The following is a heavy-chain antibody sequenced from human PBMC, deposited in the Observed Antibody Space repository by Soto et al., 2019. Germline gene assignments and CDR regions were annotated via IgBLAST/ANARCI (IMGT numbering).Heavy chain of an antibody. J-gene: IGHJ6*03. V-gene: IGHV3-23*01. CDR2: ISGSGGST. Sequence: EVQLLESGGGLVQPGGSLRLSCAASGFTFSSYAMSWVRQAPGKGLEWVSAISGSGGSTYYADSVKGRFTISRDNSKNRLYLQMNSLRAEDTAVYYCAKVLSQPSYYYYMDVWGKGTTVTVSS. D-gene: IGHD2-15*01. CDR1: GFTFSSYA. CDR3: AKVLSQPSYYYYMDV.